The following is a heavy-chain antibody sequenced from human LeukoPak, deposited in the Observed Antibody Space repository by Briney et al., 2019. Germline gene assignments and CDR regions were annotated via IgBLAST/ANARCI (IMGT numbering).Heavy chain of an antibody. CDR3: ARGQQLVRGIDY. J-gene: IGHJ4*02. CDR1: GGSISSYY. Sequence: SETLSLTCTVSGGSISSYYWSWIRQPPGKGLEWIGYIYYSGSTNYNPSPKSRVTISVDTSKNQFSLKLSSVTAADTAVYYCARGQQLVRGIDYWGQGTLVTVSS. D-gene: IGHD6-13*01. V-gene: IGHV4-59*01. CDR2: IYYSGST.